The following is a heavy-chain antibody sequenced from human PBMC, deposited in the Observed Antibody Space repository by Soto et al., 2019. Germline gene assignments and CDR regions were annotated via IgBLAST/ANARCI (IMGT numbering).Heavy chain of an antibody. CDR3: ARVSNGGVESPAASYAFDI. CDR1: GGSISSGDYY. V-gene: IGHV4-30-4*01. Sequence: SETLSLTCTVSGGSISSGDYYWSWIRQPPGKGLEWIGYIYYSGSTYYNPSLKSRVTISVDTSKNQFSLKLSSVTAADTAVYYCARVSNGGVESPAASYAFDIWGQGTMVTVSS. D-gene: IGHD2-2*01. J-gene: IGHJ3*02. CDR2: IYYSGST.